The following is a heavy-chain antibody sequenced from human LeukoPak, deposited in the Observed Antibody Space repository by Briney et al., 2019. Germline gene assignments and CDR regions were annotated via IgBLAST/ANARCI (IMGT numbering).Heavy chain of an antibody. D-gene: IGHD6-6*01. CDR2: ISYDGSNK. J-gene: IGHJ5*02. Sequence: GGSLRLSCAASGFTFSSYAMHWVRQAPGKGLEWVAVISYDGSNKYYADSVKGRFTISRDNSKNTLYLQMNSLRAEDTAVYYCARGSIAAHGWFDPWGQGTLVTVSS. CDR1: GFTFSSYA. CDR3: ARGSIAAHGWFDP. V-gene: IGHV3-30-3*01.